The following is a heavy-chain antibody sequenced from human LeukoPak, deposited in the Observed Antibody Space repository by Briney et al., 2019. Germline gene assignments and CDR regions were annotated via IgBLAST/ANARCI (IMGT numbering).Heavy chain of an antibody. V-gene: IGHV4-30-4*01. CDR2: INYSGYT. CDR1: GGSVSSGDYY. CDR3: ARDRGYSYGPFDS. Sequence: SETLSLTCTVSGGSVSSGDYYWSWLRQPPGTGLEWMGYINYSGYTLYNPSLRSRVTISIDTSKNHFSLKVSSVTAADTAMYYCARDRGYSYGPFDSWGQGTLVTVSS. D-gene: IGHD5-18*01. J-gene: IGHJ4*02.